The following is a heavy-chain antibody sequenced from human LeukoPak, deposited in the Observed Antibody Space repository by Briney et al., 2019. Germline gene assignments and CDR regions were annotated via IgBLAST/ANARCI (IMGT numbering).Heavy chain of an antibody. J-gene: IGHJ4*02. Sequence: AASVKVSCKASGYTFTSYYMHWVRQAPGQGLEWMGIINPSGGSTSYAQTVQGRVTMTSDTSTSTVYMELSSLSFEDTAVYYCARAGYDSSGYYSYWGQGTLVTVSS. CDR1: GYTFTSYY. CDR3: ARAGYDSSGYYSY. CDR2: INPSGGST. D-gene: IGHD3-22*01. V-gene: IGHV1-46*01.